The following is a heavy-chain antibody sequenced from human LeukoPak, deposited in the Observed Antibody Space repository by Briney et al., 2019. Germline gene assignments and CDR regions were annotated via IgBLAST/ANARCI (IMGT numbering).Heavy chain of an antibody. CDR1: VYTFTSYD. V-gene: IGHV1-8*01. CDR3: ARAIVATAFDY. CDR2: KNPNSGNT. D-gene: IGHD5-12*01. J-gene: IGHJ4*02. Sequence: ASVKVSCKASVYTFTSYDINWVRQATGQGLEGMGLKNPNSGNTGYAQKFQGRVTITRNTSISTAYMELSRLRSDDTAVYYCARAIVATAFDYWGQGKLVTVSS.